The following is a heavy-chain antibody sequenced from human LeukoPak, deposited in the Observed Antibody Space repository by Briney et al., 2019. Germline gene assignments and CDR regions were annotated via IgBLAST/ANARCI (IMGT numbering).Heavy chain of an antibody. CDR1: GYTFSGYY. CDR3: ARGYPLSTTAAGTYFQH. J-gene: IGHJ1*01. D-gene: IGHD6-13*01. Sequence: ASVKVSCKASGYTFSGYYMHWVRQAPGQGLEWMGWINPNIGGRNYAQKFQGRVTMTRDKSISTAYMDLSRLRSDDTAVYYCARGYPLSTTAAGTYFQHWGQGTLVTVSP. CDR2: INPNIGGR. V-gene: IGHV1-2*02.